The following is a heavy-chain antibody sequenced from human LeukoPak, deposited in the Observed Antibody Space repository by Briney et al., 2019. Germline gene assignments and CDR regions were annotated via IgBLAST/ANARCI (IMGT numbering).Heavy chain of an antibody. CDR3: ARGPVTMIVEGLGMDV. CDR1: GGSISSYY. CDR2: IYYSGST. J-gene: IGHJ6*02. Sequence: SETLSLTCTASGGSISSYYWSWIRQPPGKGLEWIGYIYYSGSTNYNPSLKSRVTISVDTSKNQFSLKLSSVTAADTAVYYCARGPVTMIVEGLGMDVWGQGTTVTVSS. D-gene: IGHD3-22*01. V-gene: IGHV4-59*12.